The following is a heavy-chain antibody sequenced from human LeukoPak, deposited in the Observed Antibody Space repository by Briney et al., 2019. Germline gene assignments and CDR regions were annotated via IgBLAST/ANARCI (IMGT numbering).Heavy chain of an antibody. CDR1: GGSISSYY. V-gene: IGHV4-59*08. J-gene: IGHJ6*02. CDR2: IYYSGST. Sequence: PSETLSLTCTVSGGSISSYYWSWIRQPPGKGLEWIGYIYYSGSTNYNPSLESRVTISVDTSKNQFSLKLSSVTAADTAVYYCARHTTLRYYGMDVWGQGATVTVSS. CDR3: ARHTTLRYYGMDV. D-gene: IGHD1-14*01.